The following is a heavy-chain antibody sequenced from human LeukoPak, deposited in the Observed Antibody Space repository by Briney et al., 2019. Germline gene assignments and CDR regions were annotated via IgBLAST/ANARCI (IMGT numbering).Heavy chain of an antibody. D-gene: IGHD6-19*01. J-gene: IGHJ4*02. CDR1: GFTFSSYA. Sequence: GGSLRLSCAASGFTFSSYAMSWVRQAPGKGLEWVSAISGSGGSTYYADSVKGRFTISRDNSKNTLYLQMNSLRAEDTAVYYCAKPLIPGIAVAGAHDYWGQGTLVTVSS. CDR3: AKPLIPGIAVAGAHDY. V-gene: IGHV3-23*01. CDR2: ISGSGGST.